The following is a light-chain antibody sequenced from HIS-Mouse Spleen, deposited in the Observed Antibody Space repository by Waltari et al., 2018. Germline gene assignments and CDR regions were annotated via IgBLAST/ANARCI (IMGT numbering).Light chain of an antibody. CDR3: QQYNNWPYST. CDR1: QSVSSN. Sequence: EIVMTQSPATLSVSPGERATLSCRASQSVSSNLAWYQQKPGQAPRLLIYGASTRATGIPARFSCSGSGTEFTLTISSLQSEDFAVYYCQQYNNWPYSTFGPGTKVDIK. CDR2: GAS. V-gene: IGKV3-15*01. J-gene: IGKJ3*01.